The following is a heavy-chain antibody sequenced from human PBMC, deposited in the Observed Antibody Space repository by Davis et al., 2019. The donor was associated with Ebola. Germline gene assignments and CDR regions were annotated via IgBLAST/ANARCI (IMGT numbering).Heavy chain of an antibody. CDR3: ARNGSDYYSRIVPSTDYYGLNV. V-gene: IGHV4-61*09. Sequence: PSETLSLTCTVSGGSISSGHYYWSWIRQPAGKGLEWIGQIFTFGGTNYNPSLRGRVTIPVDTSNNQFSLRLSSVTAADTAVYYCARNGSDYYSRIVPSTDYYGLNVWGQGTTVTVSS. CDR1: GGSISSGHYY. CDR2: IFTFGGT. D-gene: IGHD3-22*01. J-gene: IGHJ6*02.